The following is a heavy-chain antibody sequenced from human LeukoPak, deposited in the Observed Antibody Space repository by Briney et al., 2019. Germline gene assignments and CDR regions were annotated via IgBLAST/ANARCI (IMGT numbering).Heavy chain of an antibody. CDR2: IYHTGST. CDR1: GGSMSSGIYS. J-gene: IGHJ4*02. D-gene: IGHD4-17*01. V-gene: IGHV4-30-2*01. CDR3: ARDNGDYPYYFDS. Sequence: SETLSLTCAVSGGSMSSGIYSWNWIRQPPGKGLEWIGYIYHTGSTYYNPSLRSRVTISVDRSKNQFSLKLSSMTAADTAVYYCARDNGDYPYYFDSWGQGILVTVSS.